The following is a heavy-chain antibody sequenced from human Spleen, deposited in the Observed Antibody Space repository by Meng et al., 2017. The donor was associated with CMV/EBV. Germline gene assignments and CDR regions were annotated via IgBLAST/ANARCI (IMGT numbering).Heavy chain of an antibody. Sequence: SETLSLTCSVSGDSVSRGSYYWSWIRQPPGKGLEWIGYIYYTGNTIYNPTLKSRVTISVDTSKNQFSLRLSSVTAADTAVYYCARARFDYWGQGTLVTVSS. CDR3: ARARFDY. J-gene: IGHJ4*02. V-gene: IGHV4-61*01. CDR2: IYYTGNT. CDR1: GDSVSRGSYY.